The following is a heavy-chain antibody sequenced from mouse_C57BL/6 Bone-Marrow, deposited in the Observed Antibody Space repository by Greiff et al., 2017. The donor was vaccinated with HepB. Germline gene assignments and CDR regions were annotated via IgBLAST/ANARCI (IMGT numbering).Heavy chain of an antibody. Sequence: QVHVKQPGAELVKPGASVKMSCKASGYTFTSYWITWVKQRPGQGLEWIGDIYPGSGSTNYNEKFKSKATLTVDTSSSTAYMQLSSLTSEDSAVYYCARYDYDFAYWGQGTLVTVSA. D-gene: IGHD2-4*01. CDR3: ARYDYDFAY. J-gene: IGHJ3*01. V-gene: IGHV1-55*01. CDR2: IYPGSGST. CDR1: GYTFTSYW.